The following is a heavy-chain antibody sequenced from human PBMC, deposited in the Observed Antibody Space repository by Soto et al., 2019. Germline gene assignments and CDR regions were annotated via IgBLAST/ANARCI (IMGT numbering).Heavy chain of an antibody. D-gene: IGHD3-10*01. CDR1: GFTFSDYY. CDR2: ISGGSSYI. J-gene: IGHJ4*02. V-gene: IGHV3-11*06. Sequence: LRLSCAASGFTFSDYYMTWIRQAPGKGLEWVSYISGGSSYINYADSVKGRFTISRDNAKNSLYLQMNSLSVEDTAVYYCARSNYYGYGGHSRNYFDYWGQGTLVTVSS. CDR3: ARSNYYGYGGHSRNYFDY.